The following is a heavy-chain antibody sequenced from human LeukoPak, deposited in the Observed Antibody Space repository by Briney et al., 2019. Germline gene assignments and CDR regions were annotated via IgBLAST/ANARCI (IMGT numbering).Heavy chain of an antibody. V-gene: IGHV3-66*01. D-gene: IGHD3-9*01. CDR3: ARALTDYDILTGPTQYYFDY. Sequence: GGSLRLSCAASGFTVSSNYMSWVRQAPGKVLEWVSVIYSGGSTYYADSVEGRFTISRDNSKNTLYLQMNSLRAEDTAVYYCARALTDYDILTGPTQYYFDYWGQGTLVTVSS. CDR1: GFTVSSNY. J-gene: IGHJ4*02. CDR2: IYSGGST.